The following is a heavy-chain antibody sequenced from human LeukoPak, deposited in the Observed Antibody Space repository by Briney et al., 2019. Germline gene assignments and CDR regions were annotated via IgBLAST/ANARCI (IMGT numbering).Heavy chain of an antibody. CDR3: ARVGRDYSNYGWSDY. CDR2: INHSGST. J-gene: IGHJ4*02. CDR1: GGSFSGYY. V-gene: IGHV4-34*01. Sequence: SETLSLTCAVYGGSFSGYYWSWIRQPPGKGLEWIGEINHSGSTNYNPSLKSRVTMSVDTSKNQFSLKLSSVTAADTAVYYCARVGRDYSNYGWSDYWGQGTLVTVSS. D-gene: IGHD4-11*01.